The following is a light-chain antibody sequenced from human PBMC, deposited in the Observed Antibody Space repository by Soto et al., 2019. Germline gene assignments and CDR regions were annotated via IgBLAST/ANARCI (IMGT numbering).Light chain of an antibody. CDR2: KAS. CDR3: QHYNSYSEA. J-gene: IGKJ1*01. CDR1: QTISSW. Sequence: DIQMTQSPSPLSGSVLDIVTVTFRASQTISSWSAWDQQKPGKAPKLLIYKASTLKSGVPSRFSGSGSGTEFTLTISSLQPDDFATYYCQHYNSYSEAFGQGTKV. V-gene: IGKV1-5*03.